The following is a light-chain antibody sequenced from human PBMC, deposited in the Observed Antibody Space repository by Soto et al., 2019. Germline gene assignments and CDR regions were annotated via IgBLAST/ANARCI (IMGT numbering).Light chain of an antibody. CDR1: QTMTRAY. Sequence: EIVLMQSPGTLSLSPGERATLSCRASQTMTRAYVAWYQQKPGQAPRLLIYAASYRATGISDKFSGSGSGTDFSLTISRLEPEDFAVYYCQQRSNWPPLTFGGGTKVEIK. CDR3: QQRSNWPPLT. CDR2: AAS. V-gene: IGKV3D-20*02. J-gene: IGKJ4*01.